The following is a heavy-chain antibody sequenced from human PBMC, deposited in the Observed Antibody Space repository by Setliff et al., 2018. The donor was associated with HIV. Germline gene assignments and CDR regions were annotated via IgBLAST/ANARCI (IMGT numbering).Heavy chain of an antibody. CDR2: INHSGGT. V-gene: IGHV4-34*01. CDR3: ARGGYSYGFGRHRAYFQY. J-gene: IGHJ1*01. D-gene: IGHD5-18*01. Sequence: PSETLSLTCAVCGGSFSAYYWSWIRQTPGKGLEWIGEINHSGGTNYNPSLKSRVTMSVDTSKNQFSLKLSSVTAADTAVFYCARGGYSYGFGRHRAYFQYWGQGTQVTVSS. CDR1: GGSFSAYY.